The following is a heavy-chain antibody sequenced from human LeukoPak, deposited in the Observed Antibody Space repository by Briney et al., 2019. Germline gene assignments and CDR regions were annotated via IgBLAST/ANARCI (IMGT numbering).Heavy chain of an antibody. V-gene: IGHV1-69*04. CDR1: GGTFSRYA. Sequence: SVKVSCKPSGGTFSRYAINWVRQAPGQGLEWMGRITPLLSRVNYAQKFQGRVTITEDKSTSTTYMELRSLRSEDTAIYYCARDPPYYYYSMDVWGQGTTVTVSS. J-gene: IGHJ6*02. CDR3: ARDPPYYYYSMDV. CDR2: ITPLLSRV.